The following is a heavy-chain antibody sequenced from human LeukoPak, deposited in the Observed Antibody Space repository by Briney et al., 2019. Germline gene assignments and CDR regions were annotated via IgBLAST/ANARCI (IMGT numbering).Heavy chain of an antibody. CDR2: IYYSGST. D-gene: IGHD4-23*01. CDR3: ARVWTVAYWYFDL. J-gene: IGHJ2*01. V-gene: IGHV4-59*01. Sequence: SETLFLTCTVSGGSISSYYWSWIRQPPGKGLERIWYIYYSGSTNYNPPLKSRVTISVDTSKNHFSLKLSSVTAADTAVYYCARVWTVAYWYFDLWGRGTLVTVSS. CDR1: GGSISSYY.